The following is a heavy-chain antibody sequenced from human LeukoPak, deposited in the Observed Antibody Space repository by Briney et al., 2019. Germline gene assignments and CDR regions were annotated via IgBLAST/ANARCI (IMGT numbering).Heavy chain of an antibody. D-gene: IGHD3-10*01. CDR3: ARVFPITGASHYYGSGSYSYYFDY. J-gene: IGHJ4*02. CDR2: ISSSSSTI. CDR1: GFTFSSYS. V-gene: IGHV3-48*04. Sequence: GSLRLSCAASGFTFSSYSMNWVRQAPGKGLEWVSYISSSSSTIYYADSVKGRFTISRDNAKNSLYLQMNSLRAEDTAVYYCARVFPITGASHYYGSGSYSYYFDYWGQGTLVTVSS.